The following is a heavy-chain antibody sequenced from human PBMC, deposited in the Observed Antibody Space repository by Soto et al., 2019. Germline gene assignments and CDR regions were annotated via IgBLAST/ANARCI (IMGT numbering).Heavy chain of an antibody. D-gene: IGHD2-15*01. CDR1: GYTFTSYY. J-gene: IGHJ4*02. CDR2: INPSGGST. V-gene: IGHV1-46*03. Sequence: GASVKVSCKASGYTFTSYYMHWVRQAPGQGLEWMGIINPSGGSTSYAQKFQCRVTMTRDTSTSTVYMELSSLRSEDTAVYYCARSQEVVISFDYWGQGTLVTVSS. CDR3: ARSQEVVISFDY.